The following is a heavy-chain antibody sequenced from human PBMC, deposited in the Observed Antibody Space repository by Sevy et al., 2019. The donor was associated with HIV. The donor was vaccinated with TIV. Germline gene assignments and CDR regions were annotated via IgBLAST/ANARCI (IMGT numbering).Heavy chain of an antibody. J-gene: IGHJ6*02. CDR3: ARLSRVGYCSSTSCAIYRPRDYYYGMDV. V-gene: IGHV3-7*01. Sequence: GGSLRLSCAASGFTFSSYWMSWVRQAPGKGLEWVANIKHDGSEKYYVDSVKGRFTISRDNAKNSLYLQMNSLRAEDTAVYYCARLSRVGYCSSTSCAIYRPRDYYYGMDVWVQGTTVTVSS. CDR2: IKHDGSEK. CDR1: GFTFSSYW. D-gene: IGHD2-2*01.